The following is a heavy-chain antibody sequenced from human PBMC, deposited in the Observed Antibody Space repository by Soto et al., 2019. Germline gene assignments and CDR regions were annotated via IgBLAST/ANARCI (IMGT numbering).Heavy chain of an antibody. CDR3: ARDAPTQGAFDP. J-gene: IGHJ5*02. Sequence: QVQLVQSGAEVKKPGASVKVSCKAPGYTFTSYAMHWVRQAPGQRLEWMGWINAGNGNTKYSQKFQGRVTITRDTSASTAYMELSSLRSEDTAVYYCARDAPTQGAFDPWGQGTLVTVSS. CDR2: INAGNGNT. CDR1: GYTFTSYA. V-gene: IGHV1-3*01. D-gene: IGHD1-26*01.